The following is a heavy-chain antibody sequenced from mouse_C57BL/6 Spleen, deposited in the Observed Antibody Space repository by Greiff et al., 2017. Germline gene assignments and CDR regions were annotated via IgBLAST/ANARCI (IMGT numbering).Heavy chain of an antibody. V-gene: IGHV1-64*01. CDR1: GYTFTSYW. J-gene: IGHJ4*01. Sequence: VKLQQPGAELVKPGASVKLSCKASGYTFTSYWMHWVKQRPGQGLEWIGMIHPNSGSTNYNEKFKSKATLTVDKSSSTAYMQLSSLTSEDSAVYYCARGGSNYVDFAMDYWGQGTSVTVSS. D-gene: IGHD2-5*01. CDR3: ARGGSNYVDFAMDY. CDR2: IHPNSGST.